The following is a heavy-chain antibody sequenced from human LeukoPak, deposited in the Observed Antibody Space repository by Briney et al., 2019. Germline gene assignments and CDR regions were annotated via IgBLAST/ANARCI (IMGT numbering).Heavy chain of an antibody. D-gene: IGHD5-12*01. Sequence: ASVKVSCKASGYTFTSYGISWVRQAPGQGLGWMGWISAYNGNTNYAQKLQGRVTMTTDTSTSTAYMELRSLRSDDTAVYYCARDGSSWGYDTNWFDPWGQGTLVTVSS. CDR2: ISAYNGNT. J-gene: IGHJ5*02. CDR3: ARDGSSWGYDTNWFDP. V-gene: IGHV1-18*01. CDR1: GYTFTSYG.